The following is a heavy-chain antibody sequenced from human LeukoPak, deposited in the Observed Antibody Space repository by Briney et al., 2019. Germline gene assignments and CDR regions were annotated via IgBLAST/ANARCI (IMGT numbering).Heavy chain of an antibody. CDR2: INPNSGGT. CDR1: GYTFTGYY. CDR3: ARSMEWELLLRNDAFDI. V-gene: IGHV1-2*02. Sequence: ASVKVSCKASGYTFTGYYMHWVRQAPGQGLEWMGWINPNSGGTNYAQKFQGRVTMTRDTSISTAYMELSRLRSDDTAVYYCARSMEWELLLRNDAFDIWGQGTMVTVSS. D-gene: IGHD1-26*01. J-gene: IGHJ3*02.